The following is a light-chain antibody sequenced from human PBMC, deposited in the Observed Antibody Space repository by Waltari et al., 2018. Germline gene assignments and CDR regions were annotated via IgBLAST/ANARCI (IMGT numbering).Light chain of an antibody. V-gene: IGLV1-40*01. Sequence: QSILTQPTSVSGAPGQRVTISCTGSSSNIGAGHDVHWYQAFPGTAPKLLIYGNNNRPSGVPDRSSGSKSGSSASLAINGLQAEDEADYYCQSFDSNVRGGVVFGGGTK. CDR1: SSNIGAGHD. CDR3: QSFDSNVRGGVV. CDR2: GNN. J-gene: IGLJ3*02.